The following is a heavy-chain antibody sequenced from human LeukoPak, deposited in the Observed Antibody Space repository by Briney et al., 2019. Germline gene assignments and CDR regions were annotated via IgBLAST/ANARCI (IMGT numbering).Heavy chain of an antibody. J-gene: IGHJ6*02. V-gene: IGHV4-4*02. CDR3: ARVGLLLPYYYNMDV. D-gene: IGHD3-22*01. CDR2: IHHGGST. Sequence: PSETLSLTCAVSGGSISNSNWWSWVRQSPGKGLEWIGEIHHGGSTTYNPSLKSRVTISLDESKNQFSLKLNSVTAADTAMYYCARVGLLLPYYYNMDVWGQGTRVTVSS. CDR1: GGSISNSNW.